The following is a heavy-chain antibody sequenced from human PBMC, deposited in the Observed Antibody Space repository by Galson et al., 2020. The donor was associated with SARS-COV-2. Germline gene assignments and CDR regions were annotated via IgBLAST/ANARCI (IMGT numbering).Heavy chain of an antibody. D-gene: IGHD3-3*01. J-gene: IGHJ5*02. Sequence: GGSLRLSCAASGFTFSSYWMSWVRQAPGKGLEWVANIKQDGSEKYYVASVKGRFTISRDNAKNSLYLQMNSLRAEDTAVYYCARVGDDFWSGYGWFDPWGQGTLVTVSS. CDR2: IKQDGSEK. CDR3: ARVGDDFWSGYGWFDP. V-gene: IGHV3-7*03. CDR1: GFTFSSYW.